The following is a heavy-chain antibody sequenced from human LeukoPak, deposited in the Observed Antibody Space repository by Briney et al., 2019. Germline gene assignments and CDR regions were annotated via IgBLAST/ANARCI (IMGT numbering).Heavy chain of an antibody. CDR1: GYTFTAYY. CDR2: INPKSGGT. CDR3: AREDRVMRATRPRVNNWFDP. J-gene: IGHJ5*02. V-gene: IGHV1-2*02. D-gene: IGHD5-12*01. Sequence: ASVKVSCKASGYTFTAYYMHWVRQAPGQGLEWMGWINPKSGGTNYAQKFQGRVTMTRDTSISSAYMELSRLRSDDTAVYYCAREDRVMRATRPRVNNWFDPWGQGTLVTVSS.